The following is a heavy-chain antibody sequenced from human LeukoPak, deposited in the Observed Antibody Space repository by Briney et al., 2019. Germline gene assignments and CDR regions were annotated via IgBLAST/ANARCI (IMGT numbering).Heavy chain of an antibody. CDR2: INWNGGST. D-gene: IGHD3-10*01. J-gene: IGHJ4*02. CDR3: ARVEDSGSYFNHDLFDY. V-gene: IGHV3-20*04. CDR1: GFTFDDYG. Sequence: GGSLRLSCAASGFTFDDYGMSWVRQAPGKGLEWVSGINWNGGSTGYADSVKGRFTISRDNAKNSLYLQMDSLRAEDTAVYYCARVEDSGSYFNHDLFDYWGQGTLVTVSS.